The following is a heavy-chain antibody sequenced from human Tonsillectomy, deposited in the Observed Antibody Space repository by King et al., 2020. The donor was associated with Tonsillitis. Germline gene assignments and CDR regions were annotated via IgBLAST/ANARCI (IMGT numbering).Heavy chain of an antibody. CDR3: ARVTTGTTALYYFDY. D-gene: IGHD1-1*01. J-gene: IGHJ4*02. CDR2: IYYSGIT. V-gene: IGHV4-59*01. Sequence: QLQESGPGLVKPSETLSLTCTVSGGSISSSSWSWIRQPPGKGLEWIGYIYYSGITMYSPSLKSRVTISVDTSKNQFSLKLSSVTAADTAVYYCARVTTGTTALYYFDYWGQGTLVTVSS. CDR1: GGSISSSS.